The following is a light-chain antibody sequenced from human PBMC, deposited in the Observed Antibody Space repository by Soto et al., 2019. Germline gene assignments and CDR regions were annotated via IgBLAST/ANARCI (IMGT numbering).Light chain of an antibody. V-gene: IGLV2-14*01. CDR3: SSHTSGDTRV. CDR2: EVT. Sequence: QSALTQPASVSGSPGQSIAISCTGTSSDVGGYDYVSWYQQHPDKAPKLIIYEVTKRPSGVSNRFSGSKSGNTASLTISGLQPDDKADYYCSSHTSGDTRVFGSGTKLTVL. CDR1: SSDVGGYDY. J-gene: IGLJ1*01.